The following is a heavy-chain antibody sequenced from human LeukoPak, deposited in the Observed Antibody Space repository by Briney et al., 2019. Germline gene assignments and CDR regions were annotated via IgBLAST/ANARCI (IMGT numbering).Heavy chain of an antibody. V-gene: IGHV1-2*02. D-gene: IGHD4-17*01. CDR1: GYTFTGYY. J-gene: IGHJ5*02. CDR3: ARETTVTMFDP. CDR2: INPNRGGT. Sequence: GASVKVSCKASGYTFTGYYMHWVRQAPGQGLEWMGWINPNRGGTNFAQKFQGRVTMTRDTSISTAYMELSRLRSDDTAVYYCARETTVTMFDPWGQGTLVTVSS.